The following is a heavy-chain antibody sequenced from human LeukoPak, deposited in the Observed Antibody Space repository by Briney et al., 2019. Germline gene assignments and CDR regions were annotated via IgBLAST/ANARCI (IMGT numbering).Heavy chain of an antibody. J-gene: IGHJ6*04. CDR1: GGSFSGYY. D-gene: IGHD6-19*01. CDR3: ARRYHAVAAPRGMDV. Sequence: SETLSLTCAVYGGSFSGYYWSWIRQPPGKGLEWIGEINHSGSTNYNPSLKSRVTISVDTSKNQFSLKLSSVPAADTAVYYCARRYHAVAAPRGMDVWGKGTTVTVSS. CDR2: INHSGST. V-gene: IGHV4-34*01.